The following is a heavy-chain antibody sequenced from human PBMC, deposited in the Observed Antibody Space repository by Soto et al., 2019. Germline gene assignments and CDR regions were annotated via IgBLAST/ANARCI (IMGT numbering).Heavy chain of an antibody. J-gene: IGHJ4*02. CDR2: INRDGSSI. V-gene: IGHV3-74*01. CDR1: GFTLSSDW. D-gene: IGHD6-25*01. Sequence: EVQLVESGGGLAQPGGSLRLSCAASGFTLSSDWMHWVRQSPGKGLLWLSRINRDGSSISYADSVEGRFTVSRDNARGTLYVQMNSLRVEDTAVYYCATGAAFRGQGILVTVSS. CDR3: ATGAAF.